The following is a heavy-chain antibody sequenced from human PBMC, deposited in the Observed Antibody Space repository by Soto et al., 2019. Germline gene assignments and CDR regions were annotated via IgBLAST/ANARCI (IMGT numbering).Heavy chain of an antibody. J-gene: IGHJ4*02. Sequence: SETLSLTCTVSGVSINSRGYYWGWIRQPPGKGLEWIESMFYSGTTYYNPSLKSRITIAVDSSKNQFSLSLSSVTAADTAFYYCARKEDGYNRLFDYWGQGILVTVSS. CDR2: MFYSGTT. D-gene: IGHD5-12*01. CDR1: GVSINSRGYY. V-gene: IGHV4-39*01. CDR3: ARKEDGYNRLFDY.